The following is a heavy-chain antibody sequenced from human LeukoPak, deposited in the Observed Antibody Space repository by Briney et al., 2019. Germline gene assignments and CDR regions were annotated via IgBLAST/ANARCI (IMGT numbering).Heavy chain of an antibody. CDR2: IYYSGST. Sequence: PSETLSLTCTVSGGSISSHHWSWIRQPPGKGLEWIRYIYYSGSTNYNPSLKSRVTISVDTSKSQFSLKMSSVTAADTAVYYCARASDDYYYGSGSYLGRIDYWGQGTLVTVSS. CDR3: ARASDDYYYGSGSYLGRIDY. D-gene: IGHD3-10*01. CDR1: GGSISSHH. V-gene: IGHV4-59*11. J-gene: IGHJ4*02.